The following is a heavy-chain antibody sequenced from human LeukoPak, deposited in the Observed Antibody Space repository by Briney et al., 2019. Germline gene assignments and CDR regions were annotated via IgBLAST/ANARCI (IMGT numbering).Heavy chain of an antibody. CDR3: ARGGGYSWFDY. J-gene: IGHJ4*02. CDR1: GYSSTAHF. Sequence: ASVKVSCKVSGYSSTAHFIHWVRQAPGQGLEWMGWIDPNSGGTNCAQKFQGRVTMTRDTSVSAVYMELSSLRSDDTAVYYCARGGGYSWFDYWGQGTLVTVSS. CDR2: IDPNSGGT. V-gene: IGHV1-2*02. D-gene: IGHD5-18*01.